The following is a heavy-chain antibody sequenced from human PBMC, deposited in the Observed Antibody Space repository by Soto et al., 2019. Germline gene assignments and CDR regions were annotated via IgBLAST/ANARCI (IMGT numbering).Heavy chain of an antibody. CDR2: IYWDDDK. Sequence: QITLKVSGPTLVKPTQTLTLTCTFSGFSLSTIGVGVGWIRQPPGKALAWLALIYWDDDKRYSPSLKSPLTVTKDTSKNQVILTMTNMDPVYTATYYCVQSRCGGDCLRSYSSHSYYGLDVWGQGTTVTVSS. V-gene: IGHV2-5*02. D-gene: IGHD2-21*02. CDR3: VQSRCGGDCLRSYSSHSYYGLDV. CDR1: GFSLSTIGVG. J-gene: IGHJ6*02.